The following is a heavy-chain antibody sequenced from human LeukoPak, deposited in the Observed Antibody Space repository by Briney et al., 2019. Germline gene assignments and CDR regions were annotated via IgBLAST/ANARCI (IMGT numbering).Heavy chain of an antibody. CDR3: ARTSIFGVVRFDP. D-gene: IGHD3-3*02. V-gene: IGHV4-59*08. Sequence: SSETLSLTCTVSGXSVSNYYGSWIRQPPGKGREWIGYIYYSGSTNYNPSLKSRLTISVDTSKNHFSLKLSSVTAADTAVYYCARTSIFGVVRFDPWGQGTLVTVSS. CDR1: GXSVSNYY. CDR2: IYYSGST. J-gene: IGHJ5*02.